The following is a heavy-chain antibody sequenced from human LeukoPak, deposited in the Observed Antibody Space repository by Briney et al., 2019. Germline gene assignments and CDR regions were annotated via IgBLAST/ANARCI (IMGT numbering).Heavy chain of an antibody. D-gene: IGHD3-10*01. CDR3: ARSHGSGSYYPYYYYYGMDV. V-gene: IGHV1-8*01. Sequence: ASVKVSCKASGYTFTSYDINWVRQATGQGLEWMGWMNPNSGNTGYAQKFQGRVTMTRNTSISTAYMELSSLRSEDTAVYYCARSHGSGSYYPYYYYYGMDVWGQGTTVTVSS. CDR1: GYTFTSYD. J-gene: IGHJ6*02. CDR2: MNPNSGNT.